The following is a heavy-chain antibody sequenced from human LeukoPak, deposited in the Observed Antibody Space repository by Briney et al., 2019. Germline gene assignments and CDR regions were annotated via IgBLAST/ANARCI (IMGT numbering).Heavy chain of an antibody. V-gene: IGHV1-2*02. Sequence: ASVKVSCKASGYTFTGYYMHWVRQAPGQGLEWMGWINPNSGGTNYAQKFQGRVTMTRGTSISTAYMELSRLRSDDTAVYYCATDPTIYDSSGYYYDYWGQGTLVTVSS. J-gene: IGHJ4*02. CDR2: INPNSGGT. CDR3: ATDPTIYDSSGYYYDY. D-gene: IGHD3-22*01. CDR1: GYTFTGYY.